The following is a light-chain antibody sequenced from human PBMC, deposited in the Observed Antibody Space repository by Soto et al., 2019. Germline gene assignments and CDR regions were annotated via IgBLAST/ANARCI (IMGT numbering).Light chain of an antibody. CDR2: DTS. CDR1: QSVSNS. CDR3: QQRSDWPLT. Sequence: EIVLTQSPGTLSLSPGERATLSCRASQSVSNSLLWFQQKPGQAPRLLIYDTSNRATGVPARFSGSGSGTDFTLTISSLEPEDFAVYYCQQRSDWPLTFGGGTKVEIK. V-gene: IGKV3-11*01. J-gene: IGKJ4*01.